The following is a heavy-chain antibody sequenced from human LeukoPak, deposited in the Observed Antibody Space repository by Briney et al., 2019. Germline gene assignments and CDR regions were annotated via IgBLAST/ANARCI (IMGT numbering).Heavy chain of an antibody. CDR1: GFTFDDYA. CDR2: ISGDGGIT. Sequence: GGSLRLSCTASGFTFDDYAMHWVRQAPGKGLDWVSLISGDGGITYYAGSVKGRFTISRDNSKNSLYLQMNSLRTEDTALYYCIKGADPLTWRMMSVAGTRFDYWGQGTLVTVSS. D-gene: IGHD6-19*01. V-gene: IGHV3-43*02. J-gene: IGHJ4*02. CDR3: IKGADPLTWRMMSVAGTRFDY.